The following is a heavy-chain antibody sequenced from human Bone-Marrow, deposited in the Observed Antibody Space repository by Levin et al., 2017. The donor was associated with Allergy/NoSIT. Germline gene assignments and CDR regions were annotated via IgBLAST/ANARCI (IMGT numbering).Heavy chain of an antibody. CDR3: AKKSGSTSENYFDF. CDR1: GYSFTNYW. J-gene: IGHJ4*02. V-gene: IGHV5-51*01. Sequence: LGESLKISCKDSGYSFTNYWIGWVRQMPGKGLEWMGIIYPGASDTRYSPSFQGQVTISADKSISTAYLQWSSLKASDTAMYYCAKKSGSTSENYFDFWGQGTLVTVSS. D-gene: IGHD2/OR15-2a*01. CDR2: IYPGASDT.